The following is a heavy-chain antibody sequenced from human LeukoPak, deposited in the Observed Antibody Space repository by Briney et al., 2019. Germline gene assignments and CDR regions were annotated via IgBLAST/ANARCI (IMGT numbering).Heavy chain of an antibody. Sequence: KPSETLSLTCTVSGGSISSYYWSWIRQLPGKGLEWIGYIYYSGTTNYNPSLKSRVTISVDTSKNQFSLKLSSVTAADTAVYYCARGVYIAAAQYGYWGQGSLVIVSS. J-gene: IGHJ4*02. CDR3: ARGVYIAAAQYGY. CDR1: GGSISSYY. D-gene: IGHD6-13*01. V-gene: IGHV4-59*01. CDR2: IYYSGTT.